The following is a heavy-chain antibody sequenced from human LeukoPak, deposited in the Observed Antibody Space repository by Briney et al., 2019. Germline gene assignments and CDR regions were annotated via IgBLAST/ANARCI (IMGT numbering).Heavy chain of an antibody. D-gene: IGHD2-15*01. CDR3: AKGRGYCTGGSCYSDY. CDR1: GFTLGNYA. J-gene: IGHJ4*02. V-gene: IGHV3-23*01. Sequence: GGSLRLSCTASGFTLGNYAMSWVRQAPGKGLEWVSTISGSDGSTYYADSVKGRFTISRDNSKNTLYLQMNSLRVEDTAIYYCAKGRGYCTGGSCYSDYWGQGTPVTVSS. CDR2: ISGSDGST.